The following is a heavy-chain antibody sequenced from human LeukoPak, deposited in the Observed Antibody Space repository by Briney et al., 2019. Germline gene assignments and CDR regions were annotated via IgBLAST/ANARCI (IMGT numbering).Heavy chain of an antibody. Sequence: PSQTLSLTCTVSGGSISSGGYYWSWIRQHPGKGLEWIGYIYYSGSTNYNPSLKSRVTISVDTSKNQFSLKLSSVTAADTAVYYCASRIRNDYYDSSGYYPDYWGQGTLVTVSS. J-gene: IGHJ4*02. D-gene: IGHD3-22*01. V-gene: IGHV4-31*03. CDR2: IYYSGST. CDR1: GGSISSGGYY. CDR3: ASRIRNDYYDSSGYYPDY.